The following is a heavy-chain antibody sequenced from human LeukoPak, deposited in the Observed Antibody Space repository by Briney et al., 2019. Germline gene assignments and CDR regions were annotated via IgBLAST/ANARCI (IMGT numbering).Heavy chain of an antibody. J-gene: IGHJ4*02. CDR2: IYYSGST. Sequence: PSETLSLTCTVSGGSISSGGYYWSWIRQHPGKGLEWIVYIYYSGSTYYNPSLKSRVTISVDTSKNQFSLKLSSVTAADTAVYYCAREDCSSTSCVLDYWGQGTLVTVSS. CDR3: AREDCSSTSCVLDY. D-gene: IGHD2-2*01. V-gene: IGHV4-31*03. CDR1: GGSISSGGYY.